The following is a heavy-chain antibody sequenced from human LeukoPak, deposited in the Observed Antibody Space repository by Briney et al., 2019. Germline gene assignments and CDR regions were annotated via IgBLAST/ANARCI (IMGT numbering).Heavy chain of an antibody. CDR1: GLTFNSYN. J-gene: IGHJ4*02. CDR2: LSGSGYNT. D-gene: IGHD2-2*01. Sequence: PGGSLRLSCAASGLTFNSYNMNWVRQAPGKGLEWVSSLSGSGYNTYYADSVKGRFTISRDNSKNTVYLQMNSLRAEDTAVYYCAKDPYGTRYFDYWGQGTLVTVSS. V-gene: IGHV3-23*01. CDR3: AKDPYGTRYFDY.